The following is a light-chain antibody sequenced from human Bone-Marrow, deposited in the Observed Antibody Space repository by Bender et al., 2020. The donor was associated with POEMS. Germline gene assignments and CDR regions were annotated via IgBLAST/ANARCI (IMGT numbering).Light chain of an antibody. V-gene: IGLV2-14*03. J-gene: IGLJ1*01. CDR1: SSDVGGYDF. Sequence: QSALTQPASVSGSPGQSITISCTGTSSDVGGYDFVSWYQQHPGKAPKLIIYDVKTRPSGVSSRFSGSKSGNTASLTISGLQADDEADYYCASYAGSNNFVFGTGTKVTVL. CDR2: DVK. CDR3: ASYAGSNNFV.